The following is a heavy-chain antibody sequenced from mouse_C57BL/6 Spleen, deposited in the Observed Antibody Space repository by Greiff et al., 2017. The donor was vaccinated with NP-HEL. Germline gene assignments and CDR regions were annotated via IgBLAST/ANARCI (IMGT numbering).Heavy chain of an antibody. D-gene: IGHD1-1*01. CDR2: ISYDGSN. J-gene: IGHJ2*01. V-gene: IGHV3-6*01. Sequence: DVQLQESGPGLVKPSQSLSLTCSVTGYSITSGYYWNWIRQFPGNKLEWMGYISYDGSNNYNPSLKNRIAITRDTSKNQFFLKLNSVTTEDTATYYCARRSYGSSYFDYWGQGTTLTVSS. CDR3: ARRSYGSSYFDY. CDR1: GYSITSGYY.